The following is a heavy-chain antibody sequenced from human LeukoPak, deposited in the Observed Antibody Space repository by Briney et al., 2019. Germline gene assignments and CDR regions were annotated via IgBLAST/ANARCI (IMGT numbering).Heavy chain of an antibody. V-gene: IGHV6-1*01. D-gene: IGHD6-19*01. J-gene: IGHJ4*02. CDR3: ARSPSPYSSGWYFDY. CDR1: GDSVSINSAA. CDR2: TYQRSKWYD. Sequence: SQTLSLTCAISGDSVSINSAAWNWIRQSPSRGLEWLGRTYQRSKWYDDYAVSVKSRITINPDISKNQFSLQLNSVTPEDTAVYYCARSPSPYSSGWYFDYWGQGTLVTVSS.